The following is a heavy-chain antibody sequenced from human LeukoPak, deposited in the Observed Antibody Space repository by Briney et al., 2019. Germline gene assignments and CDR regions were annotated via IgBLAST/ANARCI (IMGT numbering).Heavy chain of an antibody. J-gene: IGHJ6*03. CDR1: GRSLSGYY. CDR3: ARGATNYYYCYMDV. V-gene: IGHV4-59*01. Sequence: PSETLSLTCAVYGRSLSGYYWSWIRQPPGKGLEWIGYIYYSGSTNYNPSLKSRVTISVDMSKNQFSLKLSSVTDADTAVYYCARGATNYYYCYMDVWGKGTTVTISS. CDR2: IYYSGST.